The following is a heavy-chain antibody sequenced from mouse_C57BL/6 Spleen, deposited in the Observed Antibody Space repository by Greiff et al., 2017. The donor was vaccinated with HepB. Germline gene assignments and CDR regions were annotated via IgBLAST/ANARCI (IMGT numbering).Heavy chain of an antibody. J-gene: IGHJ3*01. CDR1: GYTFTSYW. CDR2: IDPSDSYT. D-gene: IGHD1-1*01. Sequence: VQLQQPGAELVRPGTSVKLSCKASGYTFTSYWMHWVKQRPGQGLEWIGVIDPSDSYTNYNQKFKGKATLTVDTSSSTAYMQLSSLTSEDSAVYYCARGTTVVATRAWFAYWGQGTLVTVSA. V-gene: IGHV1-59*01. CDR3: ARGTTVVATRAWFAY.